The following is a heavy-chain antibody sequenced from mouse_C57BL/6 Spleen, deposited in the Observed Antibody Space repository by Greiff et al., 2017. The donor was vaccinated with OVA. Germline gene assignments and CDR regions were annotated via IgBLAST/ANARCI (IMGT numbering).Heavy chain of an antibody. J-gene: IGHJ1*03. CDR3: ARGVWSYWYFDV. CDR2: IDPSDSYT. CDR1: GYTFTSYW. Sequence: QVQLQQPGAELVKPGASVKLSCKASGYTFTSYWMQWVKQRPGQGLEWIGEIDPSDSYTNYNHKFKGKATLTVDTSSSTAYMQLSSLTSEDSAVDYCARGVWSYWYFDVWGTGTTVTVSS. D-gene: IGHD2-10*02. V-gene: IGHV1-50*01.